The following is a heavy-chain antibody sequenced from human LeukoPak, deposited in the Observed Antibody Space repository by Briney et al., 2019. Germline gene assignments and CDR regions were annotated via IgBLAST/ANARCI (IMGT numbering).Heavy chain of an antibody. V-gene: IGHV1-69*05. D-gene: IGHD5-12*01. CDR3: AGGDSGYDYGFDN. CDR2: IIPIFGTT. Sequence: SVKVSCKASGGTFSSHAISWVRQAPGQGLEWVRGIIPIFGTTNYAQKFQGRVTITTDESTSTGYMELRSLRSDDTAVYYCAGGDSGYDYGFDNWGQGTLVTVFS. CDR1: GGTFSSHA. J-gene: IGHJ4*02.